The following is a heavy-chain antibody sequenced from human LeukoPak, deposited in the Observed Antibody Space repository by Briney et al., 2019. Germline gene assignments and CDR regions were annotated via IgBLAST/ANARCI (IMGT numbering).Heavy chain of an antibody. V-gene: IGHV1-69*13. CDR1: GGTFSSYA. D-gene: IGHD2-2*01. Sequence: SVKVSCKASGGTFSSYAISWVRQAPGQGLEWMGGIIPIFGTANYAQKFQGRVTITADESTSTAYMELSSLRSEDTAVYYCARERNLVVIDYFDYWGQGTLVTVSS. J-gene: IGHJ4*02. CDR2: IIPIFGTA. CDR3: ARERNLVVIDYFDY.